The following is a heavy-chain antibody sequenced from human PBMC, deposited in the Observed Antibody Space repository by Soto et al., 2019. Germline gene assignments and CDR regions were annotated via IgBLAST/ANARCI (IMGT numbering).Heavy chain of an antibody. J-gene: IGHJ5*02. V-gene: IGHV4-39*01. CDR2: IHYSGTS. Sequence: SETLSLTCSVSGDSISSSSQYWGWISQPPGKGLEWIGSIHYSGTSYYNPSLKSRVTIFVDTSKNQLSLKLSSVTAADTAVYYCARHWIAESSIPCGQGTLVTVSS. D-gene: IGHD2-21*01. CDR3: ARHWIAESSIP. CDR1: GDSISSSSQY.